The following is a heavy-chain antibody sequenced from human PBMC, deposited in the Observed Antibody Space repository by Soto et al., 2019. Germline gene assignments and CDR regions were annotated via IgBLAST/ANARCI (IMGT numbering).Heavy chain of an antibody. Sequence: PGESLKISCKGSGYSFTSYWIGWVRQMPGKGLEWMGIIYPGDSDTRYSPSFQGQVTISVDKSISTAYLQWSSLKASDTAMYYCARHVGDSSSWYYYYYGMDVWGQGTTVTVSS. CDR2: IYPGDSDT. J-gene: IGHJ6*02. V-gene: IGHV5-51*01. D-gene: IGHD6-13*01. CDR1: GYSFTSYW. CDR3: ARHVGDSSSWYYYYYGMDV.